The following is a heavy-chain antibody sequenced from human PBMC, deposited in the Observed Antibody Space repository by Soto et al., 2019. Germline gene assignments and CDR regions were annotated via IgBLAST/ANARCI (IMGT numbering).Heavy chain of an antibody. CDR2: ISYDGSNK. J-gene: IGHJ4*02. CDR3: AQSGGYNRIFYY. CDR1: GFTFSSYG. Sequence: QVQLVESGGGVVQPGRSLRLSCAASGFTFSSYGMHWVRQAPGKWLEWVAVISYDGSNKYYADSVKGRFTISRDNSKNTLYRQMNSLRAEDTAVYYCAQSGGYNRIFYYWGQGTLVTVSS. V-gene: IGHV3-30*18. D-gene: IGHD5-12*01.